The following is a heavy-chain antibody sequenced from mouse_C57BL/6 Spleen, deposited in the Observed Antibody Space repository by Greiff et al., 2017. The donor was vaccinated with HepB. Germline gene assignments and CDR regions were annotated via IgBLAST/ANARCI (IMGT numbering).Heavy chain of an antibody. D-gene: IGHD2-2*01. Sequence: VQLQQSGAELVKPGASVKLSCTASGFNIKDYYMHWVKQRTEQGLEWIGRIDPEDGETKYDPKFKGKATITADTSSNTAYLQLSSLTSEDTAVYYCASATMVTTDYFDVWGTGPTVTVSS. CDR3: ASATMVTTDYFDV. CDR2: IDPEDGET. J-gene: IGHJ1*03. CDR1: GFNIKDYY. V-gene: IGHV14-2*01.